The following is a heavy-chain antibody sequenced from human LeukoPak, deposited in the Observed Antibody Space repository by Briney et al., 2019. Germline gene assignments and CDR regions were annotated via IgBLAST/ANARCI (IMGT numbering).Heavy chain of an antibody. D-gene: IGHD2-15*01. Sequence: GGSLRLSCAASGFTFSSYAMSWVRQAPGKGLEWVSAISGSGGSTYYADAVKGRFTISRDNSNNTLYLQMNSLRAEDTAVYYCAKAYCSGGSCYQPPNYWGQGTLVTVSS. CDR3: AKAYCSGGSCYQPPNY. CDR2: ISGSGGST. V-gene: IGHV3-23*01. CDR1: GFTFSSYA. J-gene: IGHJ4*02.